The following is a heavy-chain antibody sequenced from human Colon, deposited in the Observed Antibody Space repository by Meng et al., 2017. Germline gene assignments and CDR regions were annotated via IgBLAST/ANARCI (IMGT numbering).Heavy chain of an antibody. CDR3: ARTNYGDYNWFDP. V-gene: IGHV4-31*02. CDR2: IYYSGST. D-gene: IGHD4-17*01. CDR1: GGSISSGGFY. J-gene: IGHJ5*02. Sequence: QVQPPGAGPGLVKPSQTLCLTWTVSGGSISSGGFYWSWIRQHPGKGLEWIGYIYYSGSTYYNPSLRSRVAISIDTSKNQFSLKLTSVTAADTAVYFCARTNYGDYNWFDPWAQETLVTVSS.